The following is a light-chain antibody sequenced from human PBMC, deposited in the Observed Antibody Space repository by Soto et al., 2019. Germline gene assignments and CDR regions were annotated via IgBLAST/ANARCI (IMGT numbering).Light chain of an antibody. CDR3: QQYYSPPPWT. CDR2: WAS. V-gene: IGKV4-1*01. CDR1: QSVIYSSNNKNY. Sequence: VRTQSPGSLAGSLGERATINCKSSQSVIYSSNNKNYLAWYQQKPGQPPKLLIYWASTRESGVPDRFSGSGSGTGFTLTICSLQAEDVAVYYCQQYYSPPPWTFGQGTQV. J-gene: IGKJ1*01.